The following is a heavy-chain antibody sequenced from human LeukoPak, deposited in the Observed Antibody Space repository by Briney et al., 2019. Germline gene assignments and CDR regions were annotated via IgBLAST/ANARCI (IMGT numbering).Heavy chain of an antibody. V-gene: IGHV4-61*01. J-gene: IGHJ3*02. CDR1: GYSISSGYY. D-gene: IGHD1-26*01. CDR2: IYYSGST. Sequence: SETLSLTCTVSGYSISSGYYWGWIRQPPGKGLEWIGYIYYSGSTNYNPSLKSRVTISVDTSKNQFSLKLSSVTAADTAVYYCARASHGSYYAADDAFDIWGQGTMVTVSS. CDR3: ARASHGSYYAADDAFDI.